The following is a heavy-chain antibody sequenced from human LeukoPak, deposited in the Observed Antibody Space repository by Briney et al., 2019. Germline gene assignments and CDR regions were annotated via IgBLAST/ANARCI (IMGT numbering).Heavy chain of an antibody. D-gene: IGHD5-12*01. V-gene: IGHV1-2*02. Sequence: ASVKVSCKASGYTFTGYYMHWVRQAPGQGLEWMGWINPNSGGTNYAQKFQGRVTMTRDTSISTAYMELSRLRSDDTAVYYCARDGDIVATITYYYYYYYMDVWGKGTTVTVSS. J-gene: IGHJ6*03. CDR2: INPNSGGT. CDR1: GYTFTGYY. CDR3: ARDGDIVATITYYYYYYYMDV.